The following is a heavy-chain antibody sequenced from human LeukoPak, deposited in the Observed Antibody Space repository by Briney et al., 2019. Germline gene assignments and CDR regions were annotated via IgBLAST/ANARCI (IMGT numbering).Heavy chain of an antibody. Sequence: SETLSLTCTVSGGSISSYYWSWIRQPPGKGLEWIGYIYYSGSTNYNPSLKSRVTISVDTSKNQFSLKLSSVTAADTAVYYCARALIPSVPAAISEYYCDYWGQGTLVTVSS. D-gene: IGHD2-2*02. CDR1: GGSISSYY. CDR3: ARALIPSVPAAISEYYCDY. J-gene: IGHJ4*02. CDR2: IYYSGST. V-gene: IGHV4-59*01.